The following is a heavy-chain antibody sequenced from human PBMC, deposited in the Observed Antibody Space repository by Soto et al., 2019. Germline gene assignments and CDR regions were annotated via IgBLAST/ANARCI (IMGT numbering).Heavy chain of an antibody. CDR2: IWDDGSND. V-gene: IGHV3-33*01. J-gene: IGHJ4*02. Sequence: QVQLVESGGGVVRPGRSLRLSCAASGFTFNSYAMHWVRQAPGKGLEWVAVIWDDGSNDHYADSVRGRFTISRDNSKNTLYLQRSSLRAEDTAVYYCARARYSTVTHFDYWGQGTLVTVSS. D-gene: IGHD4-17*01. CDR1: GFTFNSYA. CDR3: ARARYSTVTHFDY.